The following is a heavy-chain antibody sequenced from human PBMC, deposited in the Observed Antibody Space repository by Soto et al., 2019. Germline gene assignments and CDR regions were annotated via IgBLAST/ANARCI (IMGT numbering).Heavy chain of an antibody. J-gene: IGHJ4*02. Sequence: GGSPRLSCAASGFTFSSYAVSWVRQAPGKGLEWVSAISGSGGSTYYADSVKGRFTISRDNSKNTRYLQMNSLRAEDTAVYYCANVESSWPQVDYWGQGTLVTVSS. CDR2: ISGSGGST. CDR1: GFTFSSYA. CDR3: ANVESSWPQVDY. V-gene: IGHV3-23*01. D-gene: IGHD6-13*01.